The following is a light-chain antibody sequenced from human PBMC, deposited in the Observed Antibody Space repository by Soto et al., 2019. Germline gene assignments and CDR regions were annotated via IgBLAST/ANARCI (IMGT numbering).Light chain of an antibody. Sequence: ESVLTQSPGTLSLSPGERATLSCRASQSVSSSYLAWYQQKPGQAPRLLIYGASSRATGIPDRFSGSGSGTDFPLTISRLEPEDFAVYYCQQYGSSPLTFGQGTKVEIK. J-gene: IGKJ1*01. CDR3: QQYGSSPLT. V-gene: IGKV3-20*01. CDR2: GAS. CDR1: QSVSSSY.